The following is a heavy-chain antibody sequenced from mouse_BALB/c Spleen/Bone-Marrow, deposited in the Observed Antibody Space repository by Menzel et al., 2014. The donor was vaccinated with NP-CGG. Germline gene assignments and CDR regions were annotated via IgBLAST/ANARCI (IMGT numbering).Heavy chain of an antibody. CDR1: GYTFTDYG. V-gene: IGHV1S137*01. D-gene: IGHD2-1*01. J-gene: IGHJ4*01. CDR3: ARWDGKYAMDY. Sequence: VQLQQSGAELVRPGISVKISCKGSGYTFTDYGIHWVRQSHAKSLEWIGVLITCYGDASYNPRFKGKATMTVDKSSSTAYMEIARLTSEDSAIYYCARWDGKYAMDYWGQGTSVTVSS. CDR2: LITCYGDA.